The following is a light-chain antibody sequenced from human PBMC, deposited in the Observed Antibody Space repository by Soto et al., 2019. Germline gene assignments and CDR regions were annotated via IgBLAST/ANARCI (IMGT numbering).Light chain of an antibody. V-gene: IGKV1-5*03. J-gene: IGKJ1*01. CDR3: QQYNNS. CDR2: KAS. Sequence: DLQMTQFPSTLSASIGDRVTITCRASQSISTWLAWYQQKPGKAPKLLIYKASSLESGVPSRFSGCGSGTEFTLTISSLQPDDFATYYCQQYNNSFGQGTKVEI. CDR1: QSISTW.